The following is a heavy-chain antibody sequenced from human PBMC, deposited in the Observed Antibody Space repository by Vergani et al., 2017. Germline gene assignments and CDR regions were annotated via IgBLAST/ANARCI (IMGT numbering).Heavy chain of an antibody. V-gene: IGHV3-23*04. CDR3: ARDCTSGGCPDNYGMDV. J-gene: IGHJ6*02. D-gene: IGHD2-8*01. CDR1: EFTFENYG. Sequence: EEQLVESGGLVIRPGGSLRLSCEASEFTFENYGMSWVRQVPGKWLEWVSTISSDGGSTYYADSVKGRFTISRDNTNNSLFLQLRSLRAEDAAVYYCARDCTSGGCPDNYGMDVCLQGATVTVSS. CDR2: ISSDGGST.